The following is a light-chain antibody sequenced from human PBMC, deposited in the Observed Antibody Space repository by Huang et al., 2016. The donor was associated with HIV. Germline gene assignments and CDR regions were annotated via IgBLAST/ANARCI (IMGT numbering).Light chain of an antibody. V-gene: IGKV1-9*01. Sequence: QLTQSPSSLSASIGDRLTIACRASHDINTYLAWYQQKPGRAPKLLIYDASTLQTGVPSRCRGFGSGTAFSLTITSLQPDDFAVYYCQQLSAYPLAFGPGTTVD. J-gene: IGKJ3*01. CDR1: HDINTY. CDR2: DAS. CDR3: QQLSAYPLA.